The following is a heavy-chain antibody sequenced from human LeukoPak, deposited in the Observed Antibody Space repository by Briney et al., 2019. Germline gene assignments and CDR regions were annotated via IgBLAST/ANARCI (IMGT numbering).Heavy chain of an antibody. J-gene: IGHJ4*02. D-gene: IGHD1-26*01. CDR2: IYSGGNT. V-gene: IGHV3-53*01. CDR3: ARGGSVGSYYYFDY. CDR1: GFTARNTY. Sequence: GGSLRPSCPPPGFTARNTYMTWFRQAPGKGLDWASVIYSGGNTYYADSVKGRFTTSRDNSKNTLFLQMNSLRAEDTAVCFCARGGSVGSYYYFDYWGQGTLVTVSS.